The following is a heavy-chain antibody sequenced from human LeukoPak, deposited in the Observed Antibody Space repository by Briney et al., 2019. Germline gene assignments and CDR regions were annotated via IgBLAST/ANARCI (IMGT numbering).Heavy chain of an antibody. CDR3: AKNADRGAYCRGGSCYPYYYYYMDV. CDR1: GFTFSSYE. J-gene: IGHJ6*03. Sequence: PGGSLRLSCVASGFTFSSYEMNWVRQAPGKGLEWVSYISSSGSSIYYADSVKGRFTISRDNSKNTLYLQMNSLTVEDTAIYYCAKNADRGAYCRGGSCYPYYYYYMDVWGTGTTVTISS. CDR2: ISSSGSSI. V-gene: IGHV3-48*03. D-gene: IGHD2-15*01.